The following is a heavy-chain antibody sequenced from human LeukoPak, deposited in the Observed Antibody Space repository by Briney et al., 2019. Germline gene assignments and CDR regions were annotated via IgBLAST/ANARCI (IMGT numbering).Heavy chain of an antibody. Sequence: SETLSLTCTVSGGSISSGDYYWSWIRQPPGKGLEWIGYIYYSGSTYYNPSLKSRVTISVDTFKNQFSLKLSSVSAADTAVYYCARVPTTVAGSFDYWGQGTLVTVSS. D-gene: IGHD6-19*01. CDR3: ARVPTTVAGSFDY. J-gene: IGHJ4*02. V-gene: IGHV4-30-4*01. CDR2: IYYSGST. CDR1: GGSISSGDYY.